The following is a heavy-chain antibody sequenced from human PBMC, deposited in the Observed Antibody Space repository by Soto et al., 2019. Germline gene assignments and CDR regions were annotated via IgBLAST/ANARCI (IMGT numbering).Heavy chain of an antibody. J-gene: IGHJ3*02. D-gene: IGHD6-6*01. CDR3: TTGSLIEYSSPDAFDI. V-gene: IGHV3-15*01. CDR1: GFTFSNAW. CDR2: IKSKTDGGTT. Sequence: GGSLRLSCAASGFTFSNAWMSWVRQAPGKGLEWVGRIKSKTDGGTTDYAAPVKGRFTISRDDSKNTLYLQMNSLKTEDTAVYYCTTGSLIEYSSPDAFDIWGQGTMVTVSS.